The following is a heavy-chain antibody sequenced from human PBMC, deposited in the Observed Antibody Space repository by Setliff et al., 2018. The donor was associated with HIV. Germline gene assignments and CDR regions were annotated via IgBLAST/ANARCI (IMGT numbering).Heavy chain of an antibody. V-gene: IGHV1-24*01. CDR1: GYSLSELS. Sequence: ASVKVSCKVSGYSLSELSIHWVRQAPGGGLEWIGGFDLVDGETVYAQKLQGRVTVTEDTSTNTAYMELSSLRSEDTAVYYCANYYYYYLDVWGKGTTVTVSS. CDR2: FDLVDGET. CDR3: ANYYYYYLDV. J-gene: IGHJ6*03.